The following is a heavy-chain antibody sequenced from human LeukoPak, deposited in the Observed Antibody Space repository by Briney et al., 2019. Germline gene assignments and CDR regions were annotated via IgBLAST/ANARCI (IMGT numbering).Heavy chain of an antibody. D-gene: IGHD3-22*01. CDR2: ISSTGSYI. CDR1: GFTFSTYA. V-gene: IGHV3-21*01. CDR3: AREVRYYDSSGYPY. J-gene: IGHJ4*02. Sequence: GGSLRLSCAASGFTFSTYAMNWVRQAPGQGLEWVSSISSTGSYIYYADSVNGRFTISRDNAKNSLYLQMNSLRAEDTAVYYCAREVRYYDSSGYPYWGQGTLVTVSS.